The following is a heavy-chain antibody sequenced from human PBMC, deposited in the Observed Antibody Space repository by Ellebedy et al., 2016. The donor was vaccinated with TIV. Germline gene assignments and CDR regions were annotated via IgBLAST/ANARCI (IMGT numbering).Heavy chain of an antibody. J-gene: IGHJ4*02. V-gene: IGHV1-2*02. CDR2: INPNSGGT. CDR1: GYTFTGYY. D-gene: IGHD3-3*01. Sequence: ASVKVSCXASGYTFTGYYMHWVRQAPGQGLEWMGWINPNSGGTNYTQKFQGRVTMTRDTSISTAYMELSSLRSEDTAVYYCARGSGRGITIFGVVTSYFFDYWGQGTLVTVSS. CDR3: ARGSGRGITIFGVVTSYFFDY.